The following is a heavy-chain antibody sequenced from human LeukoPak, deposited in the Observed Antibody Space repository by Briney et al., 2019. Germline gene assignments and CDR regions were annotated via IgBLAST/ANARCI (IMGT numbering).Heavy chain of an antibody. CDR3: TRNGQTYYYYGMDV. CDR2: IRSKANSYAT. J-gene: IGHJ6*04. Sequence: GGSLNLSCAASGFTFSGPAMHWVRQASGEGVEWVGRIRSKANSYATAYAASVKGRFTISRDDSKNTAYLQMNSLKTEDTAVYYCTRNGQTYYYYGMDVWGKGTTVTVSS. V-gene: IGHV3-73*01. D-gene: IGHD2-8*01. CDR1: GFTFSGPA.